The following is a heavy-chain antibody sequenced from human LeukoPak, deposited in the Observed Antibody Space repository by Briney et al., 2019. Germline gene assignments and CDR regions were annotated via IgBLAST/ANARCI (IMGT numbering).Heavy chain of an antibody. CDR3: AKSVTMVREGFDI. J-gene: IGHJ3*02. CDR2: NSGTGGTT. D-gene: IGHD3-10*01. CDR1: GFTFSSYS. Sequence: GGSLRLSCAASGFTFSSYSMNWVRQAPGKGLEWVSVNSGTGGTTYYADSVKGRFTISRDNAKNTLYLQMDSLRAEDTAIYYCAKSVTMVREGFDIWGQGTMVTVSS. V-gene: IGHV3-23*01.